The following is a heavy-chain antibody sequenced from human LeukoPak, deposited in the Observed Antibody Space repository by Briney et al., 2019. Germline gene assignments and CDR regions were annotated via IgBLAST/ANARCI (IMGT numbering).Heavy chain of an antibody. D-gene: IGHD1-1*01. CDR1: GGSFSGYY. J-gene: IGHJ4*02. Sequence: SETLSLTCAVYGGSFSGYYWSWIRQPPGKGLEWIGEINHSGSTNYNPSLKSRVTISVDTSKNQFSLKLSSVTAEDTAVYYCARGDLGTRQFDYWGQGTLVTVSS. CDR2: INHSGST. CDR3: ARGDLGTRQFDY. V-gene: IGHV4-34*01.